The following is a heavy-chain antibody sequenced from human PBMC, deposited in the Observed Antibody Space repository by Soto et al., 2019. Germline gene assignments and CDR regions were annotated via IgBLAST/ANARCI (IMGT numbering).Heavy chain of an antibody. V-gene: IGHV3-21*02. CDR3: ARDGVTRPIGF. Sequence: EVQLVESGGGLVKPGGSLRLSCAASGFTFSSYPMHWVRQAPGKGLEWVSSISESGSYIYYATSVRGRFTISRDNAKNSLSLHINSLGAEDTAVYFCARDGVTRPIGFWGQGTLVTVSS. CDR2: ISESGSYI. D-gene: IGHD2-21*02. CDR1: GFTFSSYP. J-gene: IGHJ4*02.